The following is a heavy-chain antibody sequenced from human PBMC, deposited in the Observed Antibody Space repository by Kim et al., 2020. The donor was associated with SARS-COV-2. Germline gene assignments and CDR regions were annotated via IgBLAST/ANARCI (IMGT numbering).Heavy chain of an antibody. V-gene: IGHV1-18*04. CDR1: GYTFTSYG. Sequence: ASVKVSCKASGYTFTSYGISWVRQAPGQGLEWMGWISAYNGNTNYAQKLQGRVTMTTDTSTSTAYMELRSLRSDDTAVYYCARDLRYFDWLYIPTYYYGMDVWGQGTTVTVSS. D-gene: IGHD3-9*01. CDR3: ARDLRYFDWLYIPTYYYGMDV. J-gene: IGHJ6*02. CDR2: ISAYNGNT.